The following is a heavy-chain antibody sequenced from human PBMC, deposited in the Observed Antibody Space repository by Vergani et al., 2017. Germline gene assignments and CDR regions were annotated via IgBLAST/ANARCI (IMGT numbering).Heavy chain of an antibody. CDR2: IYSTGST. CDR1: GGSMSGYY. D-gene: IGHD3-22*01. CDR3: ARMGGYDEGDAFRIGYFDS. Sequence: QVQLQESGPGLVKSSETLSLTCSVSGGSMSGYYWSWIRQHPGKGLEWIGYIYSTGSTHHNPSLRRRINMSVDTSKNQFSLKLNSVTAADTAMYYCARMGGYDEGDAFRIGYFDSWGPGILVTVSS. J-gene: IGHJ4*02. V-gene: IGHV4-31*03.